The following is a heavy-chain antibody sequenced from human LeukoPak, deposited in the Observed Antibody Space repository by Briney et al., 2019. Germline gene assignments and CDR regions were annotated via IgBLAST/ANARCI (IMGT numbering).Heavy chain of an antibody. D-gene: IGHD3-22*01. Sequence: ASVKVSCKASGYTFTSYYMHWVRQPPGQGLEWMGIINPSGGSTSYAKKFQGRVTMTRDTSPSTVYMELSSLRAEATAVYYCARDLSVCESRERYYYDSSGYPDGFDPWGQGTLVTVSS. J-gene: IGHJ5*02. CDR1: GYTFTSYY. CDR3: ARDLSVCESRERYYYDSSGYPDGFDP. V-gene: IGHV1-46*01. CDR2: INPSGGST.